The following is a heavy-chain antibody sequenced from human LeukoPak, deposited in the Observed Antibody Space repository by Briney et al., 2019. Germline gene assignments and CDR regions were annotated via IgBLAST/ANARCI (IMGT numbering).Heavy chain of an antibody. D-gene: IGHD2-15*01. CDR3: ARDVMPGYCSGGSCQPGNY. V-gene: IGHV3-30-3*01. CDR2: ISYDGSNK. J-gene: IGHJ4*02. Sequence: GGSLRLSCAASGFTFSSYAMHWVRQAPGKGLEWVAVISYDGSNKYYADSVKGRFTISRDNSKNTLYLQVNSLRAEDTAVYYCARDVMPGYCSGGSCQPGNYWGQGTLVTVSS. CDR1: GFTFSSYA.